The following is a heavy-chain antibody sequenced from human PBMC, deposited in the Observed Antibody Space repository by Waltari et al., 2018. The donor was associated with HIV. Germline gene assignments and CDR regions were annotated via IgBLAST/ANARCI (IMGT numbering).Heavy chain of an antibody. CDR1: GYTFSTYD. V-gene: IGHV1-8*01. Sequence: QVQLVQSGAEVKKPGASVKVSCKASGYTFSTYDINWVRQATGQGLGWMGWMNPNSGNTGYAQKYQGRVNMTRNSSIRTAYMELSSLRSDDTAVYYCSRGLHCTATSCLLYHGMDVWGQGTAVSVSS. CDR2: MNPNSGNT. D-gene: IGHD2-2*01. CDR3: SRGLHCTATSCLLYHGMDV. J-gene: IGHJ6*02.